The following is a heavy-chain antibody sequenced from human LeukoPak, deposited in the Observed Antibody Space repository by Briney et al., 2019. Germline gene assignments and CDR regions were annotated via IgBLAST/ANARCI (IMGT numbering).Heavy chain of an antibody. V-gene: IGHV3-48*02. Sequence: PGGSLKLSCAASEFTFSSYSMNWVRQAPGKGLEWVSYISSSSGTIYYADSVKGRFTISRDNAKNSLYLQMNSLRDDDTAVYYCARERFGDFDYGGQGTLVTVSS. CDR2: ISSSSGTI. D-gene: IGHD3-10*01. J-gene: IGHJ4*02. CDR3: ARERFGDFDY. CDR1: EFTFSSYS.